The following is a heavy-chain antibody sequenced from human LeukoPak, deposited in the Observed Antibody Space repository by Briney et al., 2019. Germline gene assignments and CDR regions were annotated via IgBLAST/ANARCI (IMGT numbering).Heavy chain of an antibody. D-gene: IGHD6-19*01. CDR3: AKARGSGWIENWFDP. CDR1: GFTFSSYA. CDR2: ISGSGGST. Sequence: PGGSLRLSCAASGFTFSSYAMSWVRQAPGKGLEWVSAISGSGGSTYYADSVKGRFTISRDNSKNTLYLQMNSLRAEDTAVYYCAKARGSGWIENWFDPWGQGTLVTVSS. J-gene: IGHJ5*02. V-gene: IGHV3-23*01.